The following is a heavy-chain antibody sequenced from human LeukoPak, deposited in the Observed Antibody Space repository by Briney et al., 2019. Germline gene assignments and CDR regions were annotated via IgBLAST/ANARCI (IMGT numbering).Heavy chain of an antibody. CDR3: ARERPGSPNWLDP. J-gene: IGHJ5*02. Sequence: KASETLSLTCSVSGGSISHYYWTWIRQAPGKGLEWIAYIYYSGNTSYNPSLKSRVTMSVDTSKNQFSLNLKSVTAADTAMYYCARERPGSPNWLDPWGPGTLVTVSS. CDR2: IYYSGNT. D-gene: IGHD6-25*01. CDR1: GGSISHYY. V-gene: IGHV4-59*01.